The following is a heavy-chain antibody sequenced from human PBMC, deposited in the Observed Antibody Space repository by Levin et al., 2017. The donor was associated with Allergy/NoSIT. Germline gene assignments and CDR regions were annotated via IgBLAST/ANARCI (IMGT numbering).Heavy chain of an antibody. D-gene: IGHD1-1*01. CDR2: ISYDGSNK. V-gene: IGHV3-30-3*01. CDR1: GFTFSSYA. Sequence: AGGSLRLSCAASGFTFSSYAMHWVRQAPGKGLEWVAVISYDGSNKYYADSVKGRFTISRDNSKNTLYLQMNSLRAEDTAVYYCARDLSQKGTYAFDIWGQGTMVTVSS. CDR3: ARDLSQKGTYAFDI. J-gene: IGHJ3*02.